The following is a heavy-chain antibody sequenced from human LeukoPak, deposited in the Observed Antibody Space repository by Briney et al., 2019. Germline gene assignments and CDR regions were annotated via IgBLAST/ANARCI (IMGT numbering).Heavy chain of an antibody. CDR3: ARAAPDDYVWGSYRRSPVDY. CDR1: GGTFSSYA. J-gene: IGHJ4*02. Sequence: GASVKVSCKASGGTFSSYAISWVRQAPGQGLEWMGGIIPIFGTANYAQKFQGRVTITADESTSTAYMELSSLRSEDTAVYYCARAAPDDYVWGSYRRSPVDYWGQGTLVTVSS. V-gene: IGHV1-69*13. CDR2: IIPIFGTA. D-gene: IGHD3-16*02.